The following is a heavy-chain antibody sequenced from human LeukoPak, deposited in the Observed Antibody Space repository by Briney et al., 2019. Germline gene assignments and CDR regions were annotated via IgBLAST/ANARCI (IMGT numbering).Heavy chain of an antibody. D-gene: IGHD3-22*01. CDR3: AKVLGYYDSSGYYQEGGFDY. V-gene: IGHV3-43*02. CDR2: ISGDGGST. Sequence: QPGGSLRLSCAASGFTFDDYAMHWARQAPGKGLEWVSLISGDGGSTYYADSVKGRFTISRDNSKNSLYLQMNSLRTEDTALYYCAKVLGYYDSSGYYQEGGFDYWGQGTLVTVSS. CDR1: GFTFDDYA. J-gene: IGHJ4*02.